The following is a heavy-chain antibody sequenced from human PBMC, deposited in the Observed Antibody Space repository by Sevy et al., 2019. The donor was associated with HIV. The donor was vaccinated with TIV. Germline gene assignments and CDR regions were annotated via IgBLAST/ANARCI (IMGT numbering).Heavy chain of an antibody. CDR3: ARSSSRYGGNAFDI. D-gene: IGHD6-13*01. V-gene: IGHV3-7*01. CDR2: IKQDGSEK. Sequence: GGSLRLSCVASEFTFSSYWRSWVRQAPGKGLEWVANIKQDGSEKYYVDSVKGRFTISRDNAKNSLYLQMNSLRAEDTAVYYCARSSSRYGGNAFDIWGQGTMVTVSS. J-gene: IGHJ3*02. CDR1: EFTFSSYW.